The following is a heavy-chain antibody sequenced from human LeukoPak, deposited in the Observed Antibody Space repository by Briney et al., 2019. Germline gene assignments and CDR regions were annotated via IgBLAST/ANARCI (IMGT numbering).Heavy chain of an antibody. J-gene: IGHJ4*02. V-gene: IGHV3-7*01. Sequence: GGSLRLSCSASGFIFRTYWMSWVRQAPEKGLEWVAHIKEDGSDKYYVDSVKGRFTVSRDNAKNSLFLQMNSLRAEDTGIYYCARGFGAAPGIFDYWGQGILVTVSS. CDR1: GFIFRTYW. D-gene: IGHD3-16*01. CDR3: ARGFGAAPGIFDY. CDR2: IKEDGSDK.